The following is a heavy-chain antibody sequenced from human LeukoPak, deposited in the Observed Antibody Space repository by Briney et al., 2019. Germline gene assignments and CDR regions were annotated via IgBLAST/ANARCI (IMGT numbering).Heavy chain of an antibody. Sequence: ASVKVSCKASGYTFTSYDINWVRQATGQGLEWMGWMNPNSGNTGYAQKFQGRVTITRNTSISTAYMELSSLRSEDTAVYYCARGVVPAAMRGYYYYMDVWGKGTTVTISS. D-gene: IGHD2-2*01. V-gene: IGHV1-8*03. CDR1: GYTFTSYD. CDR3: ARGVVPAAMRGYYYYMDV. CDR2: MNPNSGNT. J-gene: IGHJ6*03.